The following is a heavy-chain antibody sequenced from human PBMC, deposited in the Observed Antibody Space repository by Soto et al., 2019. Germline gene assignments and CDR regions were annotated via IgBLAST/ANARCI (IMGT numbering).Heavy chain of an antibody. V-gene: IGHV3-30*18. CDR3: AKELGLWSGYLDAFYI. Sequence: QVQLVESGGGVVQPGRSRRLSCAASGFIFSNYGMHWVRQAPGKGLEWVAVTSYDGTKKYYGDSVKGRFTISRDNSMNTLYLQIDSLSPEDTAVYYCAKELGLWSGYLDAFYIWGQGTMVTVS. CDR1: GFIFSNYG. J-gene: IGHJ3*02. D-gene: IGHD3-3*01. CDR2: TSYDGTKK.